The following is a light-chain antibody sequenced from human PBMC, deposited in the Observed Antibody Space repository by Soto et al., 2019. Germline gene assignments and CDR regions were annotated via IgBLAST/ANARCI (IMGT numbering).Light chain of an antibody. CDR1: SSNIGSNY. Sequence: QSVLTQPPSASGTPGQRVTISCSGSSSNIGSNYVYWYQQLPGTAPKLLIYSNNQRPSGVPDRFSGSKSGTSASLAISGLRSEDEADSYCAAWDDSLSGYVFGTGTTVTVL. CDR2: SNN. V-gene: IGLV1-47*02. CDR3: AAWDDSLSGYV. J-gene: IGLJ1*01.